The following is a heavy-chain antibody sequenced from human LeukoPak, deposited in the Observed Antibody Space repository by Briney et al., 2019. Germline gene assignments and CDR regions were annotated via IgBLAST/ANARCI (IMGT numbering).Heavy chain of an antibody. J-gene: IGHJ4*02. CDR2: INNDGRST. V-gene: IGHV3-74*01. CDR3: ARDLRTPSDTNIAIDY. Sequence: PGGSLRLSCAASGFTFSSYWMHSVRHGPGKGLVWVSRINNDGRSTTYADSVTGRFTISRDNAKNTLYRQMNSRRAEDTAVYYGARDLRTPSDTNIAIDYWGQGTLVTVSS. CDR1: GFTFSSYW. D-gene: IGHD4-23*01.